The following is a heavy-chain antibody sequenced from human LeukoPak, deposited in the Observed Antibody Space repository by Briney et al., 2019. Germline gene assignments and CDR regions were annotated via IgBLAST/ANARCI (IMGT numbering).Heavy chain of an antibody. CDR3: ARARAVAGYFDY. CDR1: GGSISSYY. D-gene: IGHD6-19*01. CDR2: IYYSGST. Sequence: TPSETLSLTCTVSGGSISSYYWSWIRQPPGKGLEWIGYIYYSGSTYYNPSLKSRVTISVDTSKNQFSLKLSSVTAADTAVYYCARARAVAGYFDYWGQGTLVTVSS. V-gene: IGHV4-59*12. J-gene: IGHJ4*02.